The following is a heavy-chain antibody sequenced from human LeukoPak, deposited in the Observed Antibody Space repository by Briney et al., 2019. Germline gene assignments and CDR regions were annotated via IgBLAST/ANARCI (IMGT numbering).Heavy chain of an antibody. J-gene: IGHJ5*02. V-gene: IGHV3-21*01. CDR2: VSSTSSYI. Sequence: PGGSLRPSCAASGFTLSSYGMNWVRQAPGKGLEWVSCVSSTSSYIYYADSVRGRFTISRDNAKNSLYLQMNSLRAEDTAVYYCARANGAVAGTFWFDPWGQGTLVTVSS. D-gene: IGHD6-19*01. CDR1: GFTLSSYG. CDR3: ARANGAVAGTFWFDP.